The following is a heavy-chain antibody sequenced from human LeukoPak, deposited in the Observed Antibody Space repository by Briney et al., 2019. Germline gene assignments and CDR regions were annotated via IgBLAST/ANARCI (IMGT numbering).Heavy chain of an antibody. V-gene: IGHV3-21*01. CDR3: ARRGYHDYSGFDY. J-gene: IGHJ4*02. CDR1: EFTFRSYS. CDR2: ISGSSSDI. Sequence: PGGSPRLSCAGSEFTFRSYSMHWVRQAPGKGLEWVSSISGSSSDIYYADSVKGRFTISRDNSKNSLYLQMKSLRAEDTALYYCARRGYHDYSGFDYWGQGTLVTVSS. D-gene: IGHD1-26*01.